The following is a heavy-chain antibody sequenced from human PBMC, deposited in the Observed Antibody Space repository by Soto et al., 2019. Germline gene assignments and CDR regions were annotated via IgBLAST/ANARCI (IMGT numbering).Heavy chain of an antibody. Sequence: GGSLRLSCAASGFTFSSYDMNWVRQAPGKGLEWVSAIGVYANTYYADSVKGRFTISRDDSRNTVHLQLNSLRVDDTAVYYCAKESSVGSPGDYFDSWGQGTLVTVSS. V-gene: IGHV3-23*01. J-gene: IGHJ4*02. CDR1: GFTFSSYD. CDR2: IGVYANT. D-gene: IGHD1-26*01. CDR3: AKESSVGSPGDYFDS.